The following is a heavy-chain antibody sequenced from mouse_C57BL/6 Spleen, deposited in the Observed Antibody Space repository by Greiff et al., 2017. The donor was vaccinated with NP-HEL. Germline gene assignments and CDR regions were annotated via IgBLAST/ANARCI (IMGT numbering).Heavy chain of an antibody. D-gene: IGHD1-1*01. CDR3: ARDKDYEGYFDV. Sequence: EVKLMESGGGLVKPGGSLKLSCAASGFTFSSYAMSWVRQTPEKRLEWVATISDGGSYTYYPDNVKGRFTFSRDNAKNNLYLQLSHLKSEDTAMYYCARDKDYEGYFDVWGTGTTVTVSS. J-gene: IGHJ1*03. CDR2: ISDGGSYT. V-gene: IGHV5-4*01. CDR1: GFTFSSYA.